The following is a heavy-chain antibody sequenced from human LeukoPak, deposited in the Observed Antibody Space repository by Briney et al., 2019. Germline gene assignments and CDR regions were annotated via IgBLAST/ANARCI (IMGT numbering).Heavy chain of an antibody. Sequence: SETLSLTCTVSGGSISSYYWSWIRQPPGKGLEWIGYIYYSGSTNYNPSLKSRVTISVDTSKNQFSLKLSSATAADTAVYYCARGGWSGFDYWGQGTLVTVSS. CDR2: IYYSGST. V-gene: IGHV4-59*08. J-gene: IGHJ4*02. CDR1: GGSISSYY. D-gene: IGHD2-15*01. CDR3: ARGGWSGFDY.